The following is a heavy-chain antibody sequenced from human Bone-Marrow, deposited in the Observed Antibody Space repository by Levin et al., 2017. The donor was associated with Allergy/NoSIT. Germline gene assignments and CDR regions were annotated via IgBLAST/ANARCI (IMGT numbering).Heavy chain of an antibody. D-gene: IGHD3-22*01. CDR3: TGDVYYYDSSGHLRTYFES. J-gene: IGHJ4*02. Sequence: HPGGSLRLSCTASGFTFGDYGLSWVRQAPGKGLEWISFIRSKTYGGTTEYAASVNGRFIISRDDSKYITYLQMNRLKTEDTAVYYCTGDVYYYDSSGHLRTYFESWGQGTLVTVSS. CDR2: IRSKTYGGTT. CDR1: GFTFGDYG. V-gene: IGHV3-49*04.